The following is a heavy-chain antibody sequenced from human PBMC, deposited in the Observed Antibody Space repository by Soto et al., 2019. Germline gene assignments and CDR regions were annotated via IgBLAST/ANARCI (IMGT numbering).Heavy chain of an antibody. Sequence: QVQLVESGGGLVKPGGSLRLSCAASGFTFSGYYMSWIRQAPGKGLEWVSYISSSSSYTNYADSVKGRFTISRDNAKNSLYLQMNSLRAEDTAVYYCARPIAAAGAFDYYYGMDVWGQGTTVTVSS. D-gene: IGHD6-13*01. J-gene: IGHJ6*02. CDR1: GFTFSGYY. V-gene: IGHV3-11*05. CDR3: ARPIAAAGAFDYYYGMDV. CDR2: ISSSSSYT.